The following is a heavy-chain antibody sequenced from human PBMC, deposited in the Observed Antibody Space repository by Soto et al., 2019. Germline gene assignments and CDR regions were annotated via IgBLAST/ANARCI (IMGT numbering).Heavy chain of an antibody. CDR1: GGSISSGGYY. Sequence: QVQLQESGPGLVKPSQTLSLTCTVSGGSISSGGYYWSWIRQHPGKGLEWIGYIYYSGSTYYNPYLKSRVTISVDTSKNQFSLKLRSVTAADTAVYYCARDRGGYYYGMDVWGQGTTVTVSS. CDR3: ARDRGGYYYGMDV. CDR2: IYYSGST. D-gene: IGHD3-10*01. J-gene: IGHJ6*02. V-gene: IGHV4-31*03.